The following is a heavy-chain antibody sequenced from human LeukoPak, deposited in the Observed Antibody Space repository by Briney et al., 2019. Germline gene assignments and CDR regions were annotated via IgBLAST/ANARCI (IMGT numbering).Heavy chain of an antibody. CDR3: ARQPIVVVVAAQGEGFDY. D-gene: IGHD2-15*01. CDR2: IYYSGST. CDR1: GGSISSSSYY. J-gene: IGHJ4*02. V-gene: IGHV4-39*01. Sequence: SETLSLTCTVSGGSISSSSYYWGWIRQPPGKGLEWIGGIYYSGSTYYNPSLKSRVTISVDTSKNQFSLKLSSVTAADTAVYYCARQPIVVVVAAQGEGFDYWGQGTLVTVSS.